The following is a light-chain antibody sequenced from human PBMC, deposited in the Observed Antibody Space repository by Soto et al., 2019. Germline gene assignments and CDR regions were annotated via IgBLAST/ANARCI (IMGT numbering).Light chain of an antibody. CDR3: QQYNKWPP. J-gene: IGKJ1*01. V-gene: IGKV3-15*01. Sequence: EIVMTQSPATLSVSPGERATLSCRASQSVSSNLAWYQQKPGQAPRLLIYGASTRATGIPARFSGRGSGTEFTLTISSLQSEDFAVYYCQQYNKWPPFGQGTKVEIK. CDR2: GAS. CDR1: QSVSSN.